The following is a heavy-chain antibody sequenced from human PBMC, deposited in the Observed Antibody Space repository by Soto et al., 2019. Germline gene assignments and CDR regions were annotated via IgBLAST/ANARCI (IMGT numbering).Heavy chain of an antibody. D-gene: IGHD6-13*01. J-gene: IGHJ6*04. CDR1: GFTFSSYA. V-gene: IGHV3-23*01. CDR2: IIGSGGST. CDR3: AKKGGVEQLWTYGMDV. Sequence: PGGSLRLSCAASGFTFSSYAMSWVRQAPGKGLEWVSGIIGSGGSTFNADSVKGRFTISRDNSKNTLFLQMNSLRAEDTAVYYCAKKGGVEQLWTYGMDVWGKGTTVTVSS.